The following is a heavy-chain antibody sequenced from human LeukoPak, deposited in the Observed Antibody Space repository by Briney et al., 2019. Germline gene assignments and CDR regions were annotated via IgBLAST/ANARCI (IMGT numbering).Heavy chain of an antibody. CDR3: AAPSRIQLDY. J-gene: IGHJ4*02. V-gene: IGHV1-58*01. Sequence: SVKVSCKASGFTFTSSAVQWVRQARGRRLEWIGWIVVGSGNTNYAQMFQGRVTITRDMSTSTAYMELSSLRSEDAAVYYCAAPSRIQLDYWGQGTLVTVSS. CDR2: IVVGSGNT. CDR1: GFTFTSSA. D-gene: IGHD5-18*01.